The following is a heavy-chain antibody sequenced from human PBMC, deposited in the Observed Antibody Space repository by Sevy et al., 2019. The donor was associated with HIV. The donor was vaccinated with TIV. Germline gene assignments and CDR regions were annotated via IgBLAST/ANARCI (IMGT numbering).Heavy chain of an antibody. CDR1: GYTFTGYY. D-gene: IGHD2-21*02. Sequence: ASVKVSCKASGYTFTGYYLHWVRQAPGQGLEWMGWINPNSGGTNYAPKFQGRVTMTRDTSISTASMGLSRLRSDDTAVYYGTRSAAEAKNFYCGGDCYSDYWGQGTLVTVSS. J-gene: IGHJ4*02. V-gene: IGHV1-2*02. CDR3: TRSAAEAKNFYCGGDCYSDY. CDR2: INPNSGGT.